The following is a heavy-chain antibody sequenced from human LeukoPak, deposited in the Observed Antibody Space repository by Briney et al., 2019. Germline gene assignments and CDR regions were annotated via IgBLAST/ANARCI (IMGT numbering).Heavy chain of an antibody. J-gene: IGHJ4*02. D-gene: IGHD1-1*01. Sequence: SETLSLTCTVSGGSISSRSYYWGWIRQPPGKGLEWIGNIYYSGSTYYNASLKSRVTISVDTSENQFSLKLKSVTAADTAVYYCARKHRWNGLYFDYWGQGILVTVSS. CDR1: GGSISSRSYY. V-gene: IGHV4-39*01. CDR2: IYYSGST. CDR3: ARKHRWNGLYFDY.